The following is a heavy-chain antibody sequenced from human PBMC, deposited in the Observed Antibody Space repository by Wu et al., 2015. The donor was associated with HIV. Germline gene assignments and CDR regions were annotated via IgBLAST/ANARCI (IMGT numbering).Heavy chain of an antibody. CDR2: MKPRSGNT. Sequence: QVQLIQSGAEVKKPGASVKVSCKASGYTFSGYFIHWIRQAPGQGLEWLGWMKPRSGNTGYSEKFHDRVVMTGDISTNTAYMELNSLRPDDTAVYYCARADQLGYDYGHWNFDLWGHGTLVIVSS. V-gene: IGHV1-8*02. D-gene: IGHD4/OR15-4a*01. CDR3: ARADQLGYDYGHWNFDL. CDR1: GYTFSGYF. J-gene: IGHJ2*01.